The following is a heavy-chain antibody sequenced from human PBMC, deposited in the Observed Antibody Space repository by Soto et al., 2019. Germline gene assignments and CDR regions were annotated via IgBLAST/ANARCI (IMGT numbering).Heavy chain of an antibody. CDR1: GYTFTSYY. J-gene: IGHJ6*02. CDR2: INPSGGST. CDR3: ASGYCSGGSCYPYGMDV. V-gene: IGHV1-46*01. D-gene: IGHD2-15*01. Sequence: ASVKVSCKASGYTFTSYYMHWVRQAPGQGLEWMGIINPSGGSTSYAQKFQGRVTMTRDTSTSTVYMELSSLRSEDTAVYYCASGYCSGGSCYPYGMDVWGQGTTVTVSS.